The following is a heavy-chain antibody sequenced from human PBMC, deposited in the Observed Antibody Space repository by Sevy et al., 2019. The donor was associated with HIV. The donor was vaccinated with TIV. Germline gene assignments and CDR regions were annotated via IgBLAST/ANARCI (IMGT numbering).Heavy chain of an antibody. Sequence: GGSLRLSCAASGFIFSSYGMHWVRQAPGKGLEWVAVIWYDGSNKYYADSVKGRFTISRDNSKNTLYLQMNSLRAEDTAVYYCATSRYCSGGSCYGADYYYGMDVWGQGTTVTVSS. J-gene: IGHJ6*02. CDR3: ATSRYCSGGSCYGADYYYGMDV. V-gene: IGHV3-30*02. CDR2: IWYDGSNK. D-gene: IGHD2-15*01. CDR1: GFIFSSYG.